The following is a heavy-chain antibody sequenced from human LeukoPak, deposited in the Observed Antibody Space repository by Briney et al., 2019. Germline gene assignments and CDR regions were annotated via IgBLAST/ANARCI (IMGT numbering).Heavy chain of an antibody. J-gene: IGHJ6*03. Sequence: GGSLRLSCAASGFTFSSYWMSWVRQAPGKGLEWVANIKQDGSEKYYVDSVKGRFTISRDNAKNSLYLQMNSLRAEDTAVYYCAREAGYSSSWYTVVRVYYYYTDVWGKGTTVTVSS. CDR1: GFTFSSYW. V-gene: IGHV3-7*01. CDR2: IKQDGSEK. CDR3: AREAGYSSSWYTVVRVYYYYTDV. D-gene: IGHD6-13*01.